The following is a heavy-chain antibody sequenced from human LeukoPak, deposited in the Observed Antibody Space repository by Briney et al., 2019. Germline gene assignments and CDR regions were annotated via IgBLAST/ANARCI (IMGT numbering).Heavy chain of an antibody. CDR1: GFTFSSYE. D-gene: IGHD4-17*01. CDR3: ARGNFVTTVTHAAFDI. J-gene: IGHJ3*02. V-gene: IGHV3-48*03. Sequence: GGSLRLSCAASGFTFSSYEMNWVRQAPGKGLEWVSYISSSGSTIYYADSVKGRFTISRDNAKNSLYLQMNSLRAEDTALYYCARGNFVTTVTHAAFDIWGQGTMVTVSS. CDR2: ISSSGSTI.